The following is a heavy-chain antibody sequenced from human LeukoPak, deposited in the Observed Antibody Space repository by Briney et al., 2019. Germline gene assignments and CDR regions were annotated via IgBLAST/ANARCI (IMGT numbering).Heavy chain of an antibody. D-gene: IGHD6-6*01. CDR3: ARLSIASPSTFDY. V-gene: IGHV3-7*01. Sequence: PGGSLRLPCAASGFTFSSYWMSWVRQAPGKGLEWVANIKQDGSEKYYVDSVKGRFTISRDNAKKSLYLQMNSLRAEDTAVYYCARLSIASPSTFDYWGQGTLVTVSS. CDR1: GFTFSSYW. CDR2: IKQDGSEK. J-gene: IGHJ4*02.